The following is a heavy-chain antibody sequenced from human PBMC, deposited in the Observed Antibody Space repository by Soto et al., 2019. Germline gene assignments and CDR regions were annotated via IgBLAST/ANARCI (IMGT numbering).Heavy chain of an antibody. Sequence: LRLSCAASGFSFSTHGMHWVRQAPGKGLEWVAVISYDGSNKYYADSVKGRFTISRDNSKNTLYLQMNSLRAEDTAVYYCAKREDYYYYGMDVWGQGTTVTVSS. CDR2: ISYDGSNK. J-gene: IGHJ6*02. CDR3: AKREDYYYYGMDV. CDR1: GFSFSTHG. V-gene: IGHV3-30*18.